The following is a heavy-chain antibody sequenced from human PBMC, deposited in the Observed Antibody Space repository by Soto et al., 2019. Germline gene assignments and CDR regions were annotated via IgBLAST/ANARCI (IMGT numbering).Heavy chain of an antibody. CDR2: IIPIFGTT. Sequence: QVQLVQSEAEVKKPGSSVKVSCKASGGTFTNYAISWVRQAPGQGLEWMGGIIPIFGTTNYAQKFQGRVTITADESTSTAYMELSSLRSEDTAVYYCARDREGYCSGGSCYIRLSGMDVWGQGTTVTVSS. J-gene: IGHJ6*02. CDR3: ARDREGYCSGGSCYIRLSGMDV. D-gene: IGHD2-15*01. CDR1: GGTFTNYA. V-gene: IGHV1-69*12.